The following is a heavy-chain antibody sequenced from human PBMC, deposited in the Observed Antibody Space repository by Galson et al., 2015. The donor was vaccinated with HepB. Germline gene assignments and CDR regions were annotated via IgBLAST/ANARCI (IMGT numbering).Heavy chain of an antibody. CDR3: VRVGGNFAMDV. D-gene: IGHD3-16*01. Sequence: SLRLSCAASGFSFGGYAMHWVRQAPGKGLEWVTVISYNGTNKFYGDSVKGRFTVSRDNSKNTLDLQMNSLRIEDTAVYYCVRVGGNFAMDVWGQGTTVIVSS. V-gene: IGHV3-30*04. CDR2: ISYNGTNK. CDR1: GFSFGGYA. J-gene: IGHJ6*02.